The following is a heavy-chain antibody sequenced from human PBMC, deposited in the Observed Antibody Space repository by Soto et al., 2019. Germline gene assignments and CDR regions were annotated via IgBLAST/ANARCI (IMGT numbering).Heavy chain of an antibody. CDR2: ISYDGSNK. J-gene: IGHJ4*02. Sequence: LRLSCAASGFTFSSYGMHWVRQAPGKGLEWVAVISYDGSNKYYADSVKGRLTISRDNSKNTLYLQMNSLRAEDTAVYYCAKLVPGNSIGAAGTGPNLDYWGQGTLVTVSS. V-gene: IGHV3-30*18. D-gene: IGHD6-13*01. CDR3: AKLVPGNSIGAAGTGPNLDY. CDR1: GFTFSSYG.